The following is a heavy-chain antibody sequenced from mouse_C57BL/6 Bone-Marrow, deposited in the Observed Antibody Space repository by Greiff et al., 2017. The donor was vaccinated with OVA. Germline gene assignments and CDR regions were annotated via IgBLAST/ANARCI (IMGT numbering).Heavy chain of an antibody. D-gene: IGHD2-2*01. CDR1: GYSFTGYY. V-gene: IGHV1-42*01. CDR3: ARWGYGYSFDY. CDR2: INPSTGGT. J-gene: IGHJ2*01. Sequence: EVQLQQSGPELVKPGASVKISCKASGYSFTGYYMNWVKQSPEKSLEWIGEINPSTGGTTYNQKFKAKATLTVDKSSSTAYMQLKSLTSEDSAVYYCARWGYGYSFDYWGQGTTLTVSS.